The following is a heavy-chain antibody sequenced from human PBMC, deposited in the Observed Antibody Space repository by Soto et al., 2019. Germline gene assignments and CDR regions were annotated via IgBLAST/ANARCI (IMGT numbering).Heavy chain of an antibody. CDR2: ISYDGSTK. V-gene: IGHV3-30*18. CDR1: GFTFSNYG. CDR3: AKTPGMRGWFDW. J-gene: IGHJ4*02. D-gene: IGHD6-19*01. Sequence: PGGSLRLSCAASGFTFSNYGMHWVRQAPGKGLEWVALISYDGSTKLYADSFKGRFAISRDDPQKTLYLQMDNLGVGDTAIYYCAKTPGMRGWFDWWGQGTQVTVSS.